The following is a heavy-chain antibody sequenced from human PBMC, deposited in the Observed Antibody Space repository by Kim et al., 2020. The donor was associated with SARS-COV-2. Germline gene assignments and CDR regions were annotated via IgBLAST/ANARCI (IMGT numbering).Heavy chain of an antibody. D-gene: IGHD3-22*01. J-gene: IGHJ4*02. CDR3: GRHVCDSREFACRSIDY. CDR1: GGSISSSNYY. Sequence: SETLSLTCTVSGGSISSSNYYWGWIRQPPGKGLEWIGTISYSGITHYNPSLKSRVTISRDTSKNQVSLKLNSVTAADTAVFYCGRHVCDSREFACRSIDYWGQGILVSVS. V-gene: IGHV4-39*01. CDR2: ISYSGIT.